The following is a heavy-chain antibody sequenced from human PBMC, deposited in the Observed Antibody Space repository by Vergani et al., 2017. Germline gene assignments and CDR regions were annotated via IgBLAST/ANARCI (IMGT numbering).Heavy chain of an antibody. J-gene: IGHJ5*02. CDR2: IYHSGST. V-gene: IGHV4-38-2*02. CDR1: GYSISSGYY. CDR3: ARVKYXDILTGSRPGGFDP. Sequence: QVQLQESGPGLVKPSETLALTCNVSGYSISSGYYWGWIRQPPGKGLEWIGSIYHSGSTYYNPSLKSRVTISVDTSKNQFSLKLSSVTAADTAVYYCARVKYXDILTGSRPGGFDPWGQGTLVTVSS. D-gene: IGHD3-9*01.